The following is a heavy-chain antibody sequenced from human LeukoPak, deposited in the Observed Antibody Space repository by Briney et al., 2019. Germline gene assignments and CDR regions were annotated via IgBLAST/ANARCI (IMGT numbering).Heavy chain of an antibody. Sequence: RGSLRLSCEASGFSFNKYWMHWVRQVPGKGPVWVSRINPDGSTTNYADSVKGRFSISRDNAKSIMYLQMNSLSIEDTAVYYCARGGDGSNSLINYWGQGTLVTVSS. CDR3: ARGGDGSNSLINY. V-gene: IGHV3-74*01. D-gene: IGHD5-24*01. CDR1: GFSFNKYW. J-gene: IGHJ4*02. CDR2: INPDGSTT.